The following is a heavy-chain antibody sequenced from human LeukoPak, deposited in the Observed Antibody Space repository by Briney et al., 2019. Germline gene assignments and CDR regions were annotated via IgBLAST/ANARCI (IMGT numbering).Heavy chain of an antibody. V-gene: IGHV3-23*01. CDR1: GFTFSSSA. CDR2: ISNNGGYT. D-gene: IGHD1-26*01. CDR3: ARDRGWELPNYYFDY. J-gene: IGHJ4*02. Sequence: GGSLRLSCAASGFTFSSSAMSWVRQAPGKGLEWVSAISNNGGYTYYADSVKGRFTISRDNSKNTLYLQMNSLRAEDTAVYYCARDRGWELPNYYFDYWGQGALVTVSS.